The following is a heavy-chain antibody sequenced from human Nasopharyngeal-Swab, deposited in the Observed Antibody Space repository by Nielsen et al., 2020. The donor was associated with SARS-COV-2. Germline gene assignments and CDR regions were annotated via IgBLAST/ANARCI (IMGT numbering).Heavy chain of an antibody. CDR2: IIPILGIA. CDR1: GGTFSSYA. J-gene: IGHJ6*03. Sequence: SVKVSCKASGGTFSSYAISWVRQAPGQGLEWMGGIIPILGIANYAQKFQGRVTITADKSTSTAYMELSSLRSEDTAVYYCARDKGDLYYYYYYMDVWGKGTTVTVSS. CDR3: ARDKGDLYYYYYYMDV. D-gene: IGHD3-10*01. V-gene: IGHV1-69*10.